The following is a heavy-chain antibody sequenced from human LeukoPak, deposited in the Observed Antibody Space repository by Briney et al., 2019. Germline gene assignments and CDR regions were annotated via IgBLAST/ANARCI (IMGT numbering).Heavy chain of an antibody. CDR3: ARAGNYYGRHTNWFDP. CDR1: GFTFSRYS. D-gene: IGHD3-10*01. Sequence: GGTLRLSCAASGFTFSRYSLNWVRQAPGKGLEWVSCISSSSYIYYADSVKGRFTISRDNAKNSLYLQMNSLRAEDTAVYYCARAGNYYGRHTNWFDPWGQGTLVTVSS. CDR2: ISSSSYI. J-gene: IGHJ5*02. V-gene: IGHV3-21*01.